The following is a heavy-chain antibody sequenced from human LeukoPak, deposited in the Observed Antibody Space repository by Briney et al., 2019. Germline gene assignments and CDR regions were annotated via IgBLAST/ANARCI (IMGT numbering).Heavy chain of an antibody. CDR2: ISSSSSYI. J-gene: IGHJ3*02. CDR3: ARETGYYDFSNPSYLIRGSPGAYDI. D-gene: IGHD3-3*01. V-gene: IGHV3-21*01. Sequence: GGSLRLSCAASGFTFSSYSMNWVRQAPGKGLEWVSSISSSSSYIYYADSVKGRFTISRDNAKNSLYLQMNSLRAEDTAVYYCARETGYYDFSNPSYLIRGSPGAYDIWGQGTMVTVSS. CDR1: GFTFSSYS.